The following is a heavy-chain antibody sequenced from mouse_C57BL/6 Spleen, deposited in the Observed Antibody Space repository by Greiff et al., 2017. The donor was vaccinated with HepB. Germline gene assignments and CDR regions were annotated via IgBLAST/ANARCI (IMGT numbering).Heavy chain of an antibody. CDR2: IYPGDGDT. D-gene: IGHD3-1*01. V-gene: IGHV1-82*01. CDR3: ATQLVLRGFAY. J-gene: IGHJ3*01. CDR1: GYAFSSSW. Sequence: QVQLQQSGPELVKPGASVKISCKASGYAFSSSWMNWVKQRPGKGLEWIGRIYPGDGDTNYNGKFKGKATLTADKSSSTAYMQLSSLTSEDSAVYFCATQLVLRGFAYWGQGTLVTVSA.